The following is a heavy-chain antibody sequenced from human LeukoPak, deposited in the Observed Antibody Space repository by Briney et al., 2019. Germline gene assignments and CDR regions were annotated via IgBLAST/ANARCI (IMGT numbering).Heavy chain of an antibody. D-gene: IGHD2-2*03. CDR1: GFTVSSNY. J-gene: IGHJ6*02. CDR2: IYSGGST. CDR3: ARVDIDIVAGMDV. V-gene: IGHV3-53*01. Sequence: GGSLRLSCAASGFTVSSNYMSWVRQAPGKGLEWVSLIYSGGSTHYADSVKGRFTISRDNSKNTLYLQMNSLRAEDTAVYYCARVDIDIVAGMDVWDQGTTVTVSS.